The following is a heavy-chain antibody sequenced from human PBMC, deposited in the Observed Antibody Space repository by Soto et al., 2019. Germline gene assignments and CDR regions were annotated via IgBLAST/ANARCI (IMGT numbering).Heavy chain of an antibody. J-gene: IGHJ6*02. V-gene: IGHV3-33*01. CDR1: GFTFSSYG. CDR3: ARDIRVIAVAGPRDGMDV. Sequence: GGSLRLSCAASGFTFSSYGMHWVRQAPGKGLEWVAVIWYDGSNKYYADSVKGRFTISRDNSKNTLYLQMNSLRAEDTAVYYCARDIRVIAVAGPRDGMDVWGQGTTVTVSS. D-gene: IGHD6-19*01. CDR2: IWYDGSNK.